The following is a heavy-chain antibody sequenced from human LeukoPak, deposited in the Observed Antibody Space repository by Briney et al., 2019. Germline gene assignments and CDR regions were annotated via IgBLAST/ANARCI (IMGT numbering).Heavy chain of an antibody. J-gene: IGHJ6*03. Sequence: PGGSLRLSCAASGFTFSSYWMSWVRQAPGKGLEWVANIKQNGSEKYHVDSVKGRFTISRDNAKNSLYLQMNSLRAEDTAVYYCARAQSGSYYWYYYYYMDVWGKGTTVTVSS. V-gene: IGHV3-7*01. CDR3: ARAQSGSYYWYYYYYMDV. CDR2: IKQNGSEK. D-gene: IGHD1-26*01. CDR1: GFTFSSYW.